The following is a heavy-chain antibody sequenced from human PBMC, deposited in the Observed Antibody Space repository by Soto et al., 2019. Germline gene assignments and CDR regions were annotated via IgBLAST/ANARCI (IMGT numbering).Heavy chain of an antibody. CDR2: ISSSSSTI. V-gene: IGHV3-48*01. Sequence: GGSLRLSCAASGFTFSSYSMNWVRQAPGKGLEWVSYISSSSSTIYYADSLKGRFTISRDNAKNSLYLQMNSLRAEDTAVYYCARSYNWNYSRYYYMDVWGKGTTVTVSS. J-gene: IGHJ6*03. CDR1: GFTFSSYS. CDR3: ARSYNWNYSRYYYMDV. D-gene: IGHD1-7*01.